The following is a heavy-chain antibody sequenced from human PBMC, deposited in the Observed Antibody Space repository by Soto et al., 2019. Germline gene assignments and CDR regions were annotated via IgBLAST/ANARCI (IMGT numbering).Heavy chain of an antibody. CDR3: ARDAEPSSSPYYYYGMDV. CDR1: GFTFSSYE. J-gene: IGHJ6*02. V-gene: IGHV3-48*03. D-gene: IGHD6-6*01. Sequence: GSLRLSCAASGFTFSSYEMNWVRQAPGKGLEWVSYISSSGSTIYYADSVKGRFTISRDNAKNSLYLQMNSLRAEDTAVYYCARDAEPSSSPYYYYGMDVWGQGTTVTVSS. CDR2: ISSSGSTI.